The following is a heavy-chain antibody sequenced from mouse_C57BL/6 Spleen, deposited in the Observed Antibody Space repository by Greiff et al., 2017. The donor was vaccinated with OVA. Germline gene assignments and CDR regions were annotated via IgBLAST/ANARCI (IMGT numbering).Heavy chain of an antibody. CDR2: ILPGSGST. J-gene: IGHJ3*01. CDR3: ARGGYYGYDGGIFAY. Sequence: QVQLKQSGAELMKPGASVKLSCKATGYTFTGYWIEWVKQRPGHGLEWIGEILPGSGSTNYNEKFKGKATFTADTSSNTAYMQLSSLTTEDSAIYYCARGGYYGYDGGIFAYWGQGTLVTVSA. CDR1: GYTFTGYW. V-gene: IGHV1-9*01. D-gene: IGHD2-2*01.